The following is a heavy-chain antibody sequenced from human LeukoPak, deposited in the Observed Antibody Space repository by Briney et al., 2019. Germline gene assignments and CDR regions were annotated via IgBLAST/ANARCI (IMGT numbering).Heavy chain of an antibody. J-gene: IGHJ4*02. V-gene: IGHV4-34*01. D-gene: IGHD5-12*01. CDR2: SNHSGST. CDR1: GGSYSGYY. CDR3: ARGVSVYSGYGTVGDY. Sequence: PSETLSLTCAVYGGSYSGYYWSLIRQPPGKGLEWIGESNHSGSTNYNPSLKSRVTISVDTSKNQFSLKLSSVTAADTAVYYCARGVSVYSGYGTVGDYWGQGTLVTVSS.